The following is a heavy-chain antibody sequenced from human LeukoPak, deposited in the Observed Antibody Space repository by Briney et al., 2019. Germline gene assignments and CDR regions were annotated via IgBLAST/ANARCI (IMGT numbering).Heavy chain of an antibody. V-gene: IGHV4-34*01. D-gene: IGHD7-27*01. CDR1: GGSFCGYY. CDR2: INHSGST. Sequence: SETLSLTCGVYGGSFCGYYWSWIRQPPGKGLEWIGEINHSGSTNYNPSLQSRVTLSVDTSQNQFSPELGSVTGAGTVVYYCARGLGGCYWYFDLWGRGTLVTVSS. CDR3: ARGLGGCYWYFDL. J-gene: IGHJ2*01.